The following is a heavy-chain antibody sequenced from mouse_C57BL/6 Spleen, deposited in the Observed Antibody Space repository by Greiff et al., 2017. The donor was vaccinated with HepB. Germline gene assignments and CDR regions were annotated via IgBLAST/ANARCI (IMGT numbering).Heavy chain of an antibody. J-gene: IGHJ2*01. CDR2: IDPSDSYT. V-gene: IGHV1-69*01. CDR1: GYTFTSYW. Sequence: QVQLQQPGAELVMPGASVKLSCKASGYTFTSYWMHWVKQRPGQGLEWIGEIDPSDSYTNYNQKFKGKSTLTVDKSSSTAYMQLSSLTSEDSAVYYCARGGGRHYFDYWGQGTTLTVSS. D-gene: IGHD3-3*01. CDR3: ARGGGRHYFDY.